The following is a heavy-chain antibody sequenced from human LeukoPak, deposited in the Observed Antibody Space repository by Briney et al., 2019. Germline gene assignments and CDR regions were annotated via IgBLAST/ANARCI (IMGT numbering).Heavy chain of an antibody. J-gene: IGHJ4*01. CDR3: ARGEYSSSWDHYYLDY. D-gene: IGHD6-13*01. Sequence: ASVKVSCKASGYTFTGYYMHWVRQAPGQGLEWMGWINPNSGGTNYAQTFQGRVTMTRDTSITTAYLEVSSLRSDDTAVYYCARGEYSSSWDHYYLDYWGHGTLVTVSS. CDR2: INPNSGGT. V-gene: IGHV1-2*02. CDR1: GYTFTGYY.